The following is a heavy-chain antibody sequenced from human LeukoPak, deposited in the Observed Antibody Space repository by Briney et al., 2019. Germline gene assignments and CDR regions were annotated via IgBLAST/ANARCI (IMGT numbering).Heavy chain of an antibody. CDR3: AKGTRYFDSLEADY. V-gene: IGHV3-23*01. CDR1: GFTFRSYR. J-gene: IGHJ4*02. CDR2: IRGRGCAI. Sequence: GGTLRLSCAASGFTFRSYRMNWARQAPGEGLEWVSTIRGRGCAIYHGDPVKRRYTISRDNSKNTLFVQMNSLRAEDTAVYYWAKGTRYFDSLEADYWGQGTLVTVSS. D-gene: IGHD3-9*01.